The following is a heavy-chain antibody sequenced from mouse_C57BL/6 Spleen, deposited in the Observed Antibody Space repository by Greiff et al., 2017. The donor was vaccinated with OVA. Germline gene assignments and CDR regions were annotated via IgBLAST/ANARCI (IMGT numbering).Heavy chain of an antibody. CDR1: YTFTDYYM. V-gene: IGHV1-83*01. CDR3: RLLRPVD. Sequence: VQLVESGPELVKPGASVKMSCKASGYTFTDYYMHWVKQKPGKGLEWIGEIYPGSGNTYYNEKFKGKATLTADTSSSTAYMQLSSLTSEDSAVYFCARLLRPVDWGQGTSVTVSS. CDR2: YPGSGNTY. D-gene: IGHD1-2*01. J-gene: IGHJ4*01.